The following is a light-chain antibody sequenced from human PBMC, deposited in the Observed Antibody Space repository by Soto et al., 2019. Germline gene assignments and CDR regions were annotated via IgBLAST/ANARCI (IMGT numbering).Light chain of an antibody. Sequence: QSALTQPPSASGSPGQSVTISCTGTSSDVGGYNFVSWYQQHPGKAPKLMIYEVSERPSGVPDRFSGSKSGNTASLTVSGLQAEDEADYYCSSYAGSNIVVFGGGTKHRP. J-gene: IGLJ2*01. V-gene: IGLV2-8*01. CDR3: SSYAGSNIVV. CDR1: SSDVGGYNF. CDR2: EVS.